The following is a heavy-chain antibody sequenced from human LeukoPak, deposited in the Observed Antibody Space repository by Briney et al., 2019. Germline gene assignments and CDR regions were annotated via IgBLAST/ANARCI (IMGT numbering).Heavy chain of an antibody. Sequence: SETLSLTCTVSGGSISRSSYYWGWIRQPPGKGLEWIGSIYYSGSTYYNPSLKSRVTISGDTSKNQFSLKLSSVTAADTAVYYCARGFGVLRYFGYFDYWGQGTLVTVSS. CDR1: GGSISRSSYY. J-gene: IGHJ4*02. V-gene: IGHV4-39*01. CDR2: IYYSGST. D-gene: IGHD3-9*01. CDR3: ARGFGVLRYFGYFDY.